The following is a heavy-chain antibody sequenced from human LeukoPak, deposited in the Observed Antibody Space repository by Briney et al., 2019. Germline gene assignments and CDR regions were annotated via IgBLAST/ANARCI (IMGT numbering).Heavy chain of an antibody. CDR2: IYHSGST. CDR3: AREQELPDAFDI. CDR1: GYSISSGYY. V-gene: IGHV4-38-2*02. J-gene: IGHJ3*02. Sequence: PSETLSLTCTVSGYSISSGYYWGWIRRPPGKGLEWIGSIYHSGSTYYNPSLKSRVTISVDTSKNQFSLKLSSVTAADTAVYYCAREQELPDAFDIWGQGTMVTVSS. D-gene: IGHD1-26*01.